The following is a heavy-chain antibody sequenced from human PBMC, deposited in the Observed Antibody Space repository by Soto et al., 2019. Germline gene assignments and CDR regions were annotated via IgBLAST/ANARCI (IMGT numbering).Heavy chain of an antibody. CDR2: IYHSGNT. D-gene: IGHD2-15*01. Sequence: QVQLQESGPGLVKPSDTLSLTCTVSGGSISVGGNYWTWIRQHPEKGLEWIGNIYHSGNTHYNPSLKSRLTISLVTSKNQFSLRLNSVTAADTAVYYCAREFGGYMNYYYYAVDVWGQGTAVTVSS. CDR1: GGSISVGGNY. CDR3: AREFGGYMNYYYYAVDV. V-gene: IGHV4-31*03. J-gene: IGHJ6*02.